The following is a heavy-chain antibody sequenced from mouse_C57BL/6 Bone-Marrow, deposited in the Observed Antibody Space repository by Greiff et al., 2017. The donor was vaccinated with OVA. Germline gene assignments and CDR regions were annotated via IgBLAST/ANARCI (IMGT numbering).Heavy chain of an antibody. Sequence: VQLQHPGAELVKPGASVKLSCKPSGYTFTSYWMHWVKQRPGQGLEWIGMIHPNSGSTNYNEKFKSKATLTVDKSSSTAYMQLSSLTSEDSAVYYCARGGFYYSNYVGWYFDVWGTGTTVTVSS. CDR2: IHPNSGST. CDR1: GYTFTSYW. J-gene: IGHJ1*03. CDR3: ARGGFYYSNYVGWYFDV. D-gene: IGHD2-5*01. V-gene: IGHV1-64*01.